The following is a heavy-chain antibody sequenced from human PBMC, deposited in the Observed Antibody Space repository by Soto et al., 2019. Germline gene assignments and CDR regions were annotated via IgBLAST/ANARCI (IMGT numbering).Heavy chain of an antibody. Sequence: EVQLVESGGGLVKPGGSLRLSCAASGFTFSSYSMKWVRQAPGKGLEWVSSISSSSSYIYYADSVKGRFTISRDNAKNSLYVQMNSLRAEDTAVYYCARDQPGYSYGYGLGYWGQGTLVTVSS. V-gene: IGHV3-21*01. CDR2: ISSSSSYI. J-gene: IGHJ4*02. D-gene: IGHD5-18*01. CDR3: ARDQPGYSYGYGLGY. CDR1: GFTFSSYS.